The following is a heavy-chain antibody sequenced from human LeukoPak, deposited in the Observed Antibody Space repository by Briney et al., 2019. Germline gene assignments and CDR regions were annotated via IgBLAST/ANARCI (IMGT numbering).Heavy chain of an antibody. CDR2: ISSNGGST. CDR1: GFTFSSYA. D-gene: IGHD3-9*01. CDR3: AKDRHYDLLTGNFDY. V-gene: IGHV3-64*01. Sequence: PGGSLRLSCAASGFTFSSYAMHWVRQAPGKGLEYVSAISSNGGSTYYANSVKGRFTISRDNSKNTLYLQMNSLRAEDTAVYYCAKDRHYDLLTGNFDYWGQGTLVTVSS. J-gene: IGHJ4*02.